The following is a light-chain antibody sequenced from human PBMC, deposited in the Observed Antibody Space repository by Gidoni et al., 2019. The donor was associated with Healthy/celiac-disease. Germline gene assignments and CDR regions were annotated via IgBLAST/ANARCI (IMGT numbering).Light chain of an antibody. V-gene: IGKV1-39*01. CDR3: QQSYRTPKT. CDR1: QSISSY. CDR2: AAS. J-gene: IGKJ2*01. Sequence: DIQMTQSPSSLSASVGERVTITCRASQSISSYLKWYQQKPGKAPKLLIYAASSLKSGVPSRFSGSGSGTDFTLTSSSLQPEDVATYYWQQSYRTPKTFGQGTKLEIK.